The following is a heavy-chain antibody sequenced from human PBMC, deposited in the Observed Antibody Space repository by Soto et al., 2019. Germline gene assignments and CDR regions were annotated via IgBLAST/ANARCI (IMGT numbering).Heavy chain of an antibody. CDR3: ARDSMHYYDSSGYYVNAFDI. CDR1: GGTFSSYA. J-gene: IGHJ3*02. Sequence: SVKVSCKASGGTFSSYAISWVRQAPGQGLEWMGGIIPIFGTANYAQKFQGRVTITADESTSTAYMELSSLRSEDTAVYYCARDSMHYYDSSGYYVNAFDIWGQGTMVTV. D-gene: IGHD3-22*01. V-gene: IGHV1-69*13. CDR2: IIPIFGTA.